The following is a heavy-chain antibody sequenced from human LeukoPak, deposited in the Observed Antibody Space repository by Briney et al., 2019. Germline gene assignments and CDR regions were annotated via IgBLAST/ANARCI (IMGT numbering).Heavy chain of an antibody. V-gene: IGHV4-4*02. J-gene: IGHJ4*02. D-gene: IGHD3-10*01. CDR3: ARGSHKLWFGEFFDY. CDR2: IYHSGST. Sequence: SGTLSLTCAVSGGSISSSNWWSWVRQPPGKGLEWIGEIYHSGSTNYNPSLKSRVTISVDKSKNQFSLKLSSVAAADTAVYYCARGSHKLWFGEFFDYWGREPWSPSPQ. CDR1: GGSISSSNW.